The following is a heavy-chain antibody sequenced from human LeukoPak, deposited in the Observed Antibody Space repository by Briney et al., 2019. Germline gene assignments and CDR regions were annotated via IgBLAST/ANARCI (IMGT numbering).Heavy chain of an antibody. J-gene: IGHJ4*02. CDR1: GFTFRSYS. CDR3: ARSTISIDFDY. D-gene: IGHD4/OR15-4a*01. CDR2: ISSSSSTI. Sequence: GGSLRLSCAASGFTFRSYSMNWVREAPGKGVEWVSYISSSSSTIYYADSVKGRFTISRDNAKNSLYLQMNSLRAEDTAVYYCARSTISIDFDYWGQGTLVTVSS. V-gene: IGHV3-48*01.